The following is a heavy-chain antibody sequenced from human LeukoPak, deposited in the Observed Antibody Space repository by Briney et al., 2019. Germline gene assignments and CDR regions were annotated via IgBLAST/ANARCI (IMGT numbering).Heavy chain of an antibody. CDR1: GFTFSSYA. V-gene: IGHV3-23*01. J-gene: IGHJ2*01. D-gene: IGHD5-12*01. CDR3: ARGLGGYSGYDYSYFDL. Sequence: GGSLRLSCAASGFTFSSYAMSWVRQAPGKGLEWVSAISGSGGSTYYADSVKGRFTISRDNSKNTLYLQMNSLRAEDTAVYYCARGLGGYSGYDYSYFDLWGRGTLVTVSS. CDR2: ISGSGGST.